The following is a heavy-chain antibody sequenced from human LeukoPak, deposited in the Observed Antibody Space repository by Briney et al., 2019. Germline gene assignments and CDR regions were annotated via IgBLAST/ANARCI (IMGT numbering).Heavy chain of an antibody. CDR2: IYYSGST. Sequence: SETLSLTCDVSGDSISSSTYYWAWIRQSPGKGLEWIGYIYYSGSTKYNPSLTGRVTISIETSKNQFSLKLSSVTAADTAVYYCAKPYSSGNRPFDYWGQGTLVTVSS. CDR1: GDSISSSTYY. V-gene: IGHV4-61*05. CDR3: AKPYSSGNRPFDY. J-gene: IGHJ4*02. D-gene: IGHD6-19*01.